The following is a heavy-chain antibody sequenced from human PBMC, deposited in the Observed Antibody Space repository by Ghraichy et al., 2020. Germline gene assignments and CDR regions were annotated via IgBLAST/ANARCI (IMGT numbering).Heavy chain of an antibody. CDR3: ANGGEDTAMVETEVFDY. CDR1: GFTFSSYA. D-gene: IGHD5-18*01. Sequence: GGSLRLSCAASGFTFSSYAMSWVRQAPGKGLEWVSAISGSGGSTYYADSVKGRFTISRDNSKNTLYLQMNSLRAEDTAVYYCANGGEDTAMVETEVFDYWGQGTLVTVSS. J-gene: IGHJ4*02. CDR2: ISGSGGST. V-gene: IGHV3-23*01.